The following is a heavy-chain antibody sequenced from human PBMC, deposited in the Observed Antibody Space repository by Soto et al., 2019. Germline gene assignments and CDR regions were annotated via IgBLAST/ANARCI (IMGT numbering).Heavy chain of an antibody. CDR3: ARAVGSGVVAAGFDY. D-gene: IGHD2-15*01. CDR1: GGSISSGGYY. Sequence: QVQLQESGPGLVKPSQTLSLTCTVSGGSISSGGYYWSWIRQHPGKGREWIGYIYYRGSTYYNPSLKSGVTISVDTSKHQFSLKLSSVTAADTAVYYCARAVGSGVVAAGFDYWGQGTLVTVSS. CDR2: IYYRGST. J-gene: IGHJ4*02. V-gene: IGHV4-31*03.